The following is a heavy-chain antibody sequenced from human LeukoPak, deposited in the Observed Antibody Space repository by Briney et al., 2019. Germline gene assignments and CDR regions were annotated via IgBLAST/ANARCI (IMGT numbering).Heavy chain of an antibody. J-gene: IGHJ4*02. CDR1: GFTFSDYS. CDR2: ISRSGSTK. V-gene: IGHV3-11*01. D-gene: IGHD4/OR15-4a*01. CDR3: ARRAGAYSHPYDY. Sequence: PGGSLRLSCAASGFTFSDYSMRWIRQAPGKGLEWVSSISRSGSTKYYADSVKGRFTISRDNAKNSLFLQMNSLRAEDTAVYYCARRAGAYSHPYDYWGQGTLVTVSS.